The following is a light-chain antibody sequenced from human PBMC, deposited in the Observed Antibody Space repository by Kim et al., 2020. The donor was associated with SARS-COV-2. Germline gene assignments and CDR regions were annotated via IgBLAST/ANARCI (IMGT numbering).Light chain of an antibody. J-gene: IGKJ1*01. CDR1: QDIRYD. CDR3: LQDYNYPVT. CDR2: ATS. Sequence: AYVGDRVTITCRASQDIRYDLGWYQQKPGKAPKLLIYATSTLHSGVPSRFSGSGSGTDFTLIISSLQPEDFATYYCLQDYNYPVTFGQGTKVDIK. V-gene: IGKV1-6*02.